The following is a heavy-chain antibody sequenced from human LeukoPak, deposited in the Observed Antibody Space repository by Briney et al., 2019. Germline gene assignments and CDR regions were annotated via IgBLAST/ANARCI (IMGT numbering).Heavy chain of an antibody. CDR1: GFTFSSYA. J-gene: IGHJ4*02. CDR2: ISGSGGRT. D-gene: IGHD4-17*01. CDR3: GKDAYGDYYCDY. Sequence: GGSLRLSCAASGFTFSSYAMSCARQAPGKGLEWVSAISGSGGRTYYADYVKGRFTIYRDNSKNTLYLQMNSLRAEDTAVYYCGKDAYGDYYCDYWRQGALVSVSS. V-gene: IGHV3-23*01.